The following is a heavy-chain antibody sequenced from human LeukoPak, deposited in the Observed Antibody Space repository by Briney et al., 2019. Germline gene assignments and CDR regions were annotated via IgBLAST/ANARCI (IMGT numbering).Heavy chain of an antibody. J-gene: IGHJ5*02. CDR1: GGSISSYY. CDR3: ARQVGDWFDP. Sequence: SETLSLTCTVSGGSISSYYWSWIRQPPGKGLEWIGYIYYSGSTNYNPSLKGRVTISVDTSKNKFSLNLNSVTAADTAVYYCARQVGDWFDPWGQGTLVTVSS. D-gene: IGHD3-16*01. CDR2: IYYSGST. V-gene: IGHV4-59*08.